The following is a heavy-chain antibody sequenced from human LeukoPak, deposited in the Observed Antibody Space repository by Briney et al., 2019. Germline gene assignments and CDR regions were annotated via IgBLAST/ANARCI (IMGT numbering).Heavy chain of an antibody. Sequence: GGSLRLSCAASGFTLSEYYVSWIRQAPGKGREWVSYISSSSSYTNYADSVKGRFTISRDNVKNALYLQKNSLRAEDAAVYYCAREWRNAFDIWGQGTMVTVSS. CDR2: ISSSSSYT. V-gene: IGHV3-11*05. CDR1: GFTLSEYY. D-gene: IGHD5-12*01. CDR3: AREWRNAFDI. J-gene: IGHJ3*02.